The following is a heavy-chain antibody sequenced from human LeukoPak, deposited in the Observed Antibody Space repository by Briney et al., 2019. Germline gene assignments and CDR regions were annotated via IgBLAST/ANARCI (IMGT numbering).Heavy chain of an antibody. J-gene: IGHJ3*02. CDR3: ARVYCGGDCYPPGDAFDI. Sequence: GRSLRLSCAASGFTFSSYAMHWVRQAPGKGLEWVAVISYDGSNKYYADSVKGRFTISRDNSKNTLYLQMNSLRAEDTAVYYCARVYCGGDCYPPGDAFDIWGQGTMVTVSS. CDR2: ISYDGSNK. V-gene: IGHV3-30-3*01. CDR1: GFTFSSYA. D-gene: IGHD2-21*01.